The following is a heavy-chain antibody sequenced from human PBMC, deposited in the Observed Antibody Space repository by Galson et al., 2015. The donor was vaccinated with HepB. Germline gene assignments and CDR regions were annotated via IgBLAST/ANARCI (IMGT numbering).Heavy chain of an antibody. CDR3: AKDVDSSSWFRVGMDV. CDR2: ISYDGSNK. Sequence: SLRLSCAASGFTFSSYGMHWVRQAPGKGLEWVAVISYDGSNKYYADSVKGRFTISRDNSKNTLYLQMNSLRAEDTAVYYCAKDVDSSSWFRVGMDVWGQGTTVTVSS. V-gene: IGHV3-30*18. J-gene: IGHJ6*02. D-gene: IGHD6-13*01. CDR1: GFTFSSYG.